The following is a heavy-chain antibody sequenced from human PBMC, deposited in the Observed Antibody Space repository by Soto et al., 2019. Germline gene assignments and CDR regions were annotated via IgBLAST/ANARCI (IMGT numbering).Heavy chain of an antibody. CDR1: GYTFTSYD. V-gene: IGHV1-8*01. CDR3: ARDKAVVGDGYNYSAFDI. CDR2: MNPNSGNT. Sequence: ASVKVSCKASGYTFTSYDINWVRQATGQGLEWMGWMNPNSGNTGYAQKFQGRVTMTRNTSISTAYMELSSLRSEDTAVYYCARDKAVVGDGYNYSAFDIWGQGTMVTVSS. D-gene: IGHD5-12*01. J-gene: IGHJ3*02.